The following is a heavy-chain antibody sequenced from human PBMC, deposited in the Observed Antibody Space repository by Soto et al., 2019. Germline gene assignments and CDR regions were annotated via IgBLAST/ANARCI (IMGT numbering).Heavy chain of an antibody. CDR2: MNPNSGNT. D-gene: IGHD4-17*01. V-gene: IGHV1-8*01. J-gene: IGHJ5*02. CDR3: ARGIKYGAYPRGFGP. Sequence: QVQLVQSGAEVKKPGASVKVSCKASGYTFTSYDINWVRQATGQGLEYLGWMNPNSGNTAYVQKFQGRVTMTWDTSITTAYKEPSSLRSEDKAVYFCARGIKYGAYPRGFGPWGQGTLVTVSS. CDR1: GYTFTSYD.